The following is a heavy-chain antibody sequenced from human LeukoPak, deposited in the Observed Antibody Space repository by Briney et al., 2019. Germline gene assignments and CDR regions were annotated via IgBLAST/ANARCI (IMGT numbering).Heavy chain of an antibody. V-gene: IGHV3-21*01. J-gene: IGHJ4*02. CDR3: ARGEGWELTD. CDR1: GFTFSSSS. Sequence: GGSLRLSCAASGFTFSSSSMNWVRQAPGKGLEWVSSVSSGSTYIFYADSVRGRFTISRDNAKNSVYLQMSSLRGEDTAVYFCARGEGWELTDWGQGTLVTVSS. CDR2: VSSGSTYI. D-gene: IGHD1-26*01.